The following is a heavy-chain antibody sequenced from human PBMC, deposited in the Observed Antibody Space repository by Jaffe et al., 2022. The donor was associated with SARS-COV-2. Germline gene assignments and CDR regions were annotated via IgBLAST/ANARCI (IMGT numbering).Heavy chain of an antibody. V-gene: IGHV4-59*01. CDR1: DGSISSYY. CDR3: ASGRQTVVFFDY. Sequence: QVQLQESGPGLVKASETLSLTCTVSDGSISSYYWSWIRQPPGKGLEWIGYVHKSGSTNCNPSLKSRVTMSVDTSKNQFSLRLTSVTAADTAVYYCASGRQTVVFFDYWGHGTLVTVSS. J-gene: IGHJ4*01. CDR2: VHKSGST. D-gene: IGHD2-2*01.